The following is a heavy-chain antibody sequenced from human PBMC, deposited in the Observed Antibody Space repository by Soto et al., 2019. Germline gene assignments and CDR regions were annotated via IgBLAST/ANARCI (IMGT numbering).Heavy chain of an antibody. CDR3: ARGRYGDC. CDR1: GYTFTSYG. D-gene: IGHD1-1*01. J-gene: IGHJ4*02. Sequence: QVHLVQSGAEVKKPGASVKVSCKASGYTFTSYGITWVRQAPGLGLEWMGWISAHNGNTDYAQKLQGRVIVTRDTSTSTAYMELRSLISDDTAVYYCARGRYGDCWGQGALVTVSS. V-gene: IGHV1-18*01. CDR2: ISAHNGNT.